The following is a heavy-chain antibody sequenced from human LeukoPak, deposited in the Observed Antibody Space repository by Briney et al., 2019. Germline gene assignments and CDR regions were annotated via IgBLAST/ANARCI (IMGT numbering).Heavy chain of an antibody. V-gene: IGHV3-21*01. J-gene: IGHJ4*02. CDR1: GFTFSSYS. CDR2: ISSSSSYI. D-gene: IGHD3-22*01. CDR3: ARDSHDSSGFDY. Sequence: PGGSPRLSCAASGFTFSSYSMNWVRQAPGKGLEWVSSISSSSSYIYYADSVKGRFTISRDNAKNSLYLQMNSLRAEDTAVYYCARDSHDSSGFDYWGQGTLVTVSS.